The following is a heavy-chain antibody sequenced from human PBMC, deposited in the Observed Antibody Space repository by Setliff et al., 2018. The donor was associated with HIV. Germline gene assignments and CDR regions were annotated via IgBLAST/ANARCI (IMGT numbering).Heavy chain of an antibody. J-gene: IGHJ4*02. Sequence: ASVKVSCKASGYTFSGYHTYWVRQAPGQGLEWMGRINPDSGDTKYTQKFEGRVTMTSDPSISTVYMELSSLRSDDTAVYYCARALRIIGVIRYGGQGTLVTVSS. CDR3: ARALRIIGVIRY. D-gene: IGHD3-3*01. CDR2: INPDSGDT. CDR1: GYTFSGYH. V-gene: IGHV1-2*06.